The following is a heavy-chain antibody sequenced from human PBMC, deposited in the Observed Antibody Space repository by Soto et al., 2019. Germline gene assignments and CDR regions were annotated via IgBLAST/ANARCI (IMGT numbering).Heavy chain of an antibody. CDR1: GFTFSSYA. Sequence: VQLLESGGGLVQSGGSLRLSCRATGFTFSSYALSWVRQAPGQELEWVSTISATGARTYYADSVKGRFTIARDNSKNTVSLQMNSLRAEDTAVYYCAKDRGDFWSAYYPPVDYWGQGTLVTVSS. V-gene: IGHV3-23*01. CDR2: ISATGART. CDR3: AKDRGDFWSAYYPPVDY. D-gene: IGHD3-3*01. J-gene: IGHJ4*02.